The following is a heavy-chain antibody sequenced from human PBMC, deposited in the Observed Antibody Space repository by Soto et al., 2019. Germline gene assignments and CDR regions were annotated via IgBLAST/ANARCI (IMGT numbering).Heavy chain of an antibody. CDR3: AHSFPSSRNYYDSCASSWWFDP. Sequence: QITLEESGPMLLKPTQTLTLTCTFSGFSLSTSGVGVGWIRQPPGKALEWLALIFWNDDKRYNPSLKTRLSITKDTSKNQVVLTMTNVDPVDTATYYCAHSFPSSRNYYDSCASSWWFDPWGQGTLVTVSS. V-gene: IGHV2-5*01. CDR2: IFWNDDK. D-gene: IGHD3-22*01. CDR1: GFSLSTSGVG. J-gene: IGHJ5*02.